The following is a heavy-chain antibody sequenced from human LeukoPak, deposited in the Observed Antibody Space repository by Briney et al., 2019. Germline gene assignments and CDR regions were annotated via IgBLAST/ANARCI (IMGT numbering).Heavy chain of an antibody. V-gene: IGHV3-30*04. CDR3: ARDSRFGETYFDY. CDR1: GFTFSSYA. CDR2: ISYDGSNK. D-gene: IGHD3-10*01. J-gene: IGHJ4*02. Sequence: PGWSLRLSCAASGFTFSSYAMHWVRQAPGKGLEWVAVISYDGSNKYYADSVKGRFTISRDNSKNTLYLQMNSLRVEDTAVYYCARDSRFGETYFDYWGQGTLVTVS.